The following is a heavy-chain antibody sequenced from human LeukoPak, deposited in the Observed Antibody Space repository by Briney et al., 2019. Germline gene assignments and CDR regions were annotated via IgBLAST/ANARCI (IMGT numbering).Heavy chain of an antibody. CDR1: GYIFTSYY. D-gene: IGHD3-16*01. CDR3: ARGGSLAGTLGY. CDR2: INPSGGST. V-gene: IGHV1-46*01. J-gene: IGHJ4*02. Sequence: ASVKVSCKASGYIFTSYYMHWVRQAPGQGLEWMGIINPSGGSTNYAQKFQGRVTMTRDTSTSTVYMELSSLRSEDTAVYYCARGGSLAGTLGYWGQGTLVTVSS.